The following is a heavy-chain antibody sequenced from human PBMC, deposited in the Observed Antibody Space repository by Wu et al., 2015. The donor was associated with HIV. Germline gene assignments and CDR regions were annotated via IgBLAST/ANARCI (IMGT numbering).Heavy chain of an antibody. CDR2: ISGYNGNT. D-gene: IGHD2-2*01. V-gene: IGHV1-18*01. Sequence: QVHLLQSGAEVKKSGSSVRVSCKASGATFSVYALSWVRQAPGQGLEWMGWISGYNGNTNYAQRLQGRVTMTTDASTNTAYMELRGLRSDDTAVYYCARVGCSITSCYYYFDYWGQGTLVTVSS. CDR3: ARVGCSITSCYYYFDY. J-gene: IGHJ4*02. CDR1: GATFSVYA.